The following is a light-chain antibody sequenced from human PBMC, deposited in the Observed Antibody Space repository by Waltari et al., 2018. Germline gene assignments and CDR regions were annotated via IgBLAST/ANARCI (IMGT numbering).Light chain of an antibody. J-gene: IGKJ2*01. CDR3: QQYGSSPRT. Sequence: EIVLTQSPGTLSLSTGERVTLSCRASQSVSSSYLAWYQQKPGQAPRLLIYGASSRATGIPDRFSGSGSGTDFTLTISRLEPEDFAVYYCQQYGSSPRTFGQGTKLEIK. CDR2: GAS. V-gene: IGKV3-20*01. CDR1: QSVSSSY.